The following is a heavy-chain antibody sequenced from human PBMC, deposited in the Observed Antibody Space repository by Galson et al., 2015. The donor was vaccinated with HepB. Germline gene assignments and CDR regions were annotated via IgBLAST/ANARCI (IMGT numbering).Heavy chain of an antibody. D-gene: IGHD3-3*01. CDR2: IKRKPDGGAS. Sequence: SLRLSCAASGFTFTDAWMNWVRQSPGKGLEWVGHIKRKPDGGASDYAGAVKDRFIISRDDSKKTVYLQMNSLKTDDTAVYYCIRVRYLEWLSPSLDYWGQGTLVTVSS. CDR3: IRVRYLEWLSPSLDY. J-gene: IGHJ4*02. V-gene: IGHV3-15*01. CDR1: GFTFTDAW.